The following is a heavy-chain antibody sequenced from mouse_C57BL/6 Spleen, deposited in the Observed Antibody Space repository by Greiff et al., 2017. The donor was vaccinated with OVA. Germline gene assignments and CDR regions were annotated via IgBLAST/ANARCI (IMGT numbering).Heavy chain of an antibody. CDR1: GYTFTSYW. Sequence: QVQLKQPGAELVKPGASVKLSCKASGYTFTSYWMHWVKQRPGRGLEWIGRIDPKSGGTKYNEKFKSKATLTVDKPSSTAYMQLSSLTSEDSAVYYCARHGNYAYYYAMDYWGQGTSVTVSS. V-gene: IGHV1-72*01. J-gene: IGHJ4*01. D-gene: IGHD2-1*01. CDR2: IDPKSGGT. CDR3: ARHGNYAYYYAMDY.